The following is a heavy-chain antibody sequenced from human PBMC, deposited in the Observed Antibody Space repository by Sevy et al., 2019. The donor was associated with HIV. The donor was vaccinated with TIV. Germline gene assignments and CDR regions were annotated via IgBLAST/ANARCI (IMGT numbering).Heavy chain of an antibody. CDR2: ISSDGNNK. D-gene: IGHD3-22*01. CDR3: ASHYYDSTGYYYPLDY. CDR1: GFNFSTYA. V-gene: IGHV3-30*04. Sequence: GGSLRLSCTAFGFNFSTYAMYWVRQAPGKGLEWVTVISSDGNNKDYAGSVKGRFTISRDNSKNTLYLQMNSLRAEDTAVYYCASHYYDSTGYYYPLDYWGQGTLVTVSS. J-gene: IGHJ4*02.